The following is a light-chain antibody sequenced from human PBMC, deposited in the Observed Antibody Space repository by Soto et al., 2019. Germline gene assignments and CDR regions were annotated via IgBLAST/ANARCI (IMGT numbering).Light chain of an antibody. CDR1: QSVIRY. Sequence: EIVMRQSPVTLSVSQGGKATLSCRASQSVIRYLAWYQQRPGQAPRLLIYDASYRATGIPARFSGSGSGTDVTLTISILQPEDFPVYSSQQYNSYRAYGQGTKVDIK. J-gene: IGKJ1*01. V-gene: IGKV3D-15*03. CDR3: QQYNSYRA. CDR2: DAS.